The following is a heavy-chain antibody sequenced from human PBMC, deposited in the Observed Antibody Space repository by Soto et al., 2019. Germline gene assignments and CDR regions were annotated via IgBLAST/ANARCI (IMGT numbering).Heavy chain of an antibody. D-gene: IGHD3-10*01. Sequence: HPGGSLRLSCAASGFTFSGSAMHWVRQASGEGLEWVGRIRSKANSYATAYAASVKGSFTISRDDSKNTAYLQMNSLKTEDTAVYYCTRRGANGEYYFDYWGQGT. CDR1: GFTFSGSA. J-gene: IGHJ4*02. V-gene: IGHV3-73*01. CDR3: TRRGANGEYYFDY. CDR2: IRSKANSYAT.